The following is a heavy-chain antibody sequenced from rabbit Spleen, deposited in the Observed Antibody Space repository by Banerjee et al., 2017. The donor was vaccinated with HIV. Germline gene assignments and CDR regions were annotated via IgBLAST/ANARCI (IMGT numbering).Heavy chain of an antibody. CDR2: IYTGSGST. V-gene: IGHV1S40*01. CDR1: GFSFSSNYY. CDR3: ARDTGSSFSSYGMDL. Sequence: QSLEESGGDLVKPGGTLTLTCKASGFSFSSNYYMCWVRQTPGKGLEWIGCIYTGSGSTYYASWAKGRFTISKTSSTTVTLQMTSLTVADTATYFCARDTGSSFSSYGMDLWGPGTLVTVS. D-gene: IGHD8-1*01. J-gene: IGHJ6*01.